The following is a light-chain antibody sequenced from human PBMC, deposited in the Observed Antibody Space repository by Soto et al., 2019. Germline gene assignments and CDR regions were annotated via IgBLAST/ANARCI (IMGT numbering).Light chain of an antibody. CDR2: EVS. Sequence: QSALTQPASVSGSPGQSITISCTGTSSVVGGYNYVSWYHQHPGKAPKLMIYEVSNRPSGVSNRFSGSKSGNTASLTISGLQAEDEADYYCSSYTSSSTPHVVFGGGTKLTVL. J-gene: IGLJ2*01. CDR1: SSVVGGYNY. V-gene: IGLV2-14*01. CDR3: SSYTSSSTPHVV.